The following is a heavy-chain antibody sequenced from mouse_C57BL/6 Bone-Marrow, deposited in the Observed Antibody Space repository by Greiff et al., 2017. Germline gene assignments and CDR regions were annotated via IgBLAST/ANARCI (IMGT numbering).Heavy chain of an antibody. Sequence: QVQLKESGAELARPGASVKLSCKASGYTFTSYGISWVKQRTGQGLEWIGEIYPRSGTTYYNEKFKGKATLTADTSSSTAYMKLRSLTSEDSAVYFCARLGGYFYFDYWGQGTTLTVSS. D-gene: IGHD2-3*01. J-gene: IGHJ2*01. V-gene: IGHV1-81*01. CDR1: GYTFTSYG. CDR2: IYPRSGTT. CDR3: ARLGGYFYFDY.